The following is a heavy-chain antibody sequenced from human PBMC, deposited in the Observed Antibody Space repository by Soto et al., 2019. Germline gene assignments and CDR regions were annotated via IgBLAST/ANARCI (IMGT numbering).Heavy chain of an antibody. CDR3: ARDGGTYFDY. V-gene: IGHV3-74*01. J-gene: IGHJ4*02. CDR1: GFTFSTYW. Sequence: GGSLRLSCAASGFTFSTYWMHWVRQAPGKGLVWVSRLDNDGTNTRYADSVKGRFTVSRDNGKNTVYLQMDSLRAEDTAVYYCARDGGTYFDYWGQGTLVTVSS. D-gene: IGHD3-16*01. CDR2: LDNDGTNT.